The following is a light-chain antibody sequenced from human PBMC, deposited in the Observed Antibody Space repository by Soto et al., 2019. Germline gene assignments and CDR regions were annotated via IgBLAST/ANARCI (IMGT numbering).Light chain of an antibody. J-gene: IGLJ2*01. Sequence: QSALTQPPSASGSPGQSVTISCTGTSSDVGGYHYVSWYQQHPGKAPKLMIYEVSKRPSGVPDRFSGSKSSNTASLTVSGLQAEDEADYYCSSYAGSNNHVLFGGGTKLTVL. CDR1: SSDVGGYHY. CDR2: EVS. CDR3: SSYAGSNNHVL. V-gene: IGLV2-8*01.